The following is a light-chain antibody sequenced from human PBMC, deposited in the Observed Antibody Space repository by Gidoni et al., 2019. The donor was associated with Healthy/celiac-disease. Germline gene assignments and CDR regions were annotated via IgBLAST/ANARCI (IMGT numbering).Light chain of an antibody. Sequence: EIVLTQSPATLSLSPGERATLSCRASQRVSSYLAWYQQKPGQAPRLLIYDASNRATGIPARFSDSGSGTDFTLTISSLEPADFAVYYCQQRSNWPPSITFGQGTRLEIK. V-gene: IGKV3-11*01. CDR2: DAS. CDR1: QRVSSY. J-gene: IGKJ5*01. CDR3: QQRSNWPPSIT.